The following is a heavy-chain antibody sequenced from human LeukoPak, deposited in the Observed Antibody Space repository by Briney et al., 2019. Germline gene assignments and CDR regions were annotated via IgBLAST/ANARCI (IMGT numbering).Heavy chain of an antibody. CDR3: ARASSLIGGFDS. CDR2: ISRNGGAV. Sequence: GGSLRLSCAASGFTFNQHSMSWIRQARGKELEWLSYISRNGGAVHYADSVEGRFTISRDNAKNSLSLQMNGLRTDDTAVYFCARASSLIGGFDSWGRGTLVTVSS. J-gene: IGHJ4*02. V-gene: IGHV3-11*01. CDR1: GFTFNQHS. D-gene: IGHD2-8*01.